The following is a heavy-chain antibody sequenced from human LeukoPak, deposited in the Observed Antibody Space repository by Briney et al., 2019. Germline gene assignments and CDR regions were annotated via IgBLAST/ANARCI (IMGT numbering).Heavy chain of an antibody. CDR1: GGSISSYY. CDR2: IYYSGST. D-gene: IGHD6-13*01. J-gene: IGHJ4*02. Sequence: PSETLSLTCTVSGGSISSYYWSWIRQPPGKGLEWIGYIYYSGSTNYNPSLKSRVTISVDTSKNQFSLKLSSVTAADTAVYYCARGIAACIFDYWGQRTLVTVSS. CDR3: ARGIAACIFDY. V-gene: IGHV4-59*08.